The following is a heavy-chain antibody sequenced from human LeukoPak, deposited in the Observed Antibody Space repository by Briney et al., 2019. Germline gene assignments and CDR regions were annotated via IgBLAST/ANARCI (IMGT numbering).Heavy chain of an antibody. CDR3: AKGRLVVTATPIDY. CDR2: ISGGGGST. V-gene: IGHV3-23*01. Sequence: PGGSLRLSCAASGFTFSSYAMSWVRQAPVKGLEWVSAISGGGGSTYYADSVKGRFTISRDNSKNTLYLQMNSLRAEDTAVYYCAKGRLVVTATPIDYWGQGTLVTVSS. D-gene: IGHD2-21*02. CDR1: GFTFSSYA. J-gene: IGHJ4*02.